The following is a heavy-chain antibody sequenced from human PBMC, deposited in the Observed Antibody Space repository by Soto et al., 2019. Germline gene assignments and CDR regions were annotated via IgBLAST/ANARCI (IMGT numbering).Heavy chain of an antibody. D-gene: IGHD3-10*01. Sequence: GGSLRLSREGSGFTFSSFAMGCVRQAPVKGLEWLSSVSADGVSSFSADSVRGRFRVSRDNSKNTLFLQMRFLRVEDTAVYYCANSRQARVGTRFFDLWGPAISGTVFS. CDR3: ANSRQARVGTRFFDL. V-gene: IGHV3-23*01. CDR2: VSADGVSS. CDR1: GFTFSSFA. J-gene: IGHJ4*02.